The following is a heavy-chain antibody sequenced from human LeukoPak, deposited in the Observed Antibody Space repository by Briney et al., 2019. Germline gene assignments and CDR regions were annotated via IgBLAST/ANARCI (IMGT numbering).Heavy chain of an antibody. CDR1: GFTFSSYG. CDR3: AKGVHDSSGYYLYAFDI. CDR2: ISYDGSNK. D-gene: IGHD3-22*01. V-gene: IGHV3-30*18. J-gene: IGHJ3*02. Sequence: GGSLRLSCAASGFTFSSYGMHWVRQAPGKGLEWVAVISYDGSNKYYADSVKGRFTISRDNSKNTLYLQMNSLRAEDTAVYYCAKGVHDSSGYYLYAFDIWGQGTMVTVSS.